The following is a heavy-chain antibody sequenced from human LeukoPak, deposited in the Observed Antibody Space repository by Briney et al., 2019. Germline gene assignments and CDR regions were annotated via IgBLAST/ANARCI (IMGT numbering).Heavy chain of an antibody. V-gene: IGHV3-48*03. CDR1: GLTFSSYE. J-gene: IGHJ6*02. CDR2: ISSSGSTI. CDR3: ARRYSSGWSYYYYYGMDV. Sequence: GGSLRLSCAASGLTFSSYEMNWVRQAPGKGLEWVSYISSSGSTIYYADSVKGRFTISRDNAKNSLYLQMNSLRAEDTAVYYCARRYSSGWSYYYYYGMDVWGQGTTVTVSS. D-gene: IGHD6-19*01.